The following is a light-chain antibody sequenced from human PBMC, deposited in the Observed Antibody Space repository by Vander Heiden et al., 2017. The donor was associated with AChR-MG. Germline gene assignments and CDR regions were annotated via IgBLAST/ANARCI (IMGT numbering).Light chain of an antibody. CDR1: ISNIRSNT. CDR3: AAWEDSLNGRVV. J-gene: IGLJ2*01. Sequence: QSVLTQPPSASGTPGQRVTISCSGSISNIRSNTVSWYQQLPGTAPKLLIHLNNQRPSGVPDRFSGSKSGTSASLAISGLQSDDEADYYCAAWEDSLNGRVVFGGGTKLTVL. V-gene: IGLV1-44*01. CDR2: LNN.